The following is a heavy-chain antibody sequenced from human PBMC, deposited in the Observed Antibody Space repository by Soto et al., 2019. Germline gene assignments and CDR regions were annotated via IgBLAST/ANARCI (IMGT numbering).Heavy chain of an antibody. V-gene: IGHV3-30*18. CDR1: GFTFSSYG. Sequence: GGSLRLSCAASGFTFSSYGMHWVRQAPGKGLEWVAVISCDGSNKYYADSVKGRFTISRDNSKNTLYLQMNSLRAEDTAVYYCANIPSRGYNCNYLSDYWAQGTLVPVSS. CDR3: ANIPSRGYNCNYLSDY. J-gene: IGHJ4*02. CDR2: ISCDGSNK. D-gene: IGHD1-7*01.